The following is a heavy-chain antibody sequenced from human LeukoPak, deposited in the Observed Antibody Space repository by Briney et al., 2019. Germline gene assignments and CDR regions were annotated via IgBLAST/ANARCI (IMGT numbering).Heavy chain of an antibody. D-gene: IGHD6-13*01. J-gene: IGHJ5*02. V-gene: IGHV1-69*04. CDR2: IIPILGIA. Sequence: GSSVKVSCKASGGTFSSYAISWVRQAPGQGLEWMGRIIPILGIANYAQKFQGRVTITADKSTSTAYIELSSLRSEDTAVYYCARSYSSSWNWFDPWGQGTLVTVSS. CDR1: GGTFSSYA. CDR3: ARSYSSSWNWFDP.